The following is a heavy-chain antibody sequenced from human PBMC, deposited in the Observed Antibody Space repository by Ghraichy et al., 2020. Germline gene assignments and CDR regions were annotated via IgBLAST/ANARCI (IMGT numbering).Heavy chain of an antibody. CDR1: GFTFSSYA. V-gene: IGHV3-23*01. Sequence: LTCAASGFTFSSYAMSWVRQAPGKGLEWVSAISGSSGSTYYADSVKGRFTISRDNSKNTLYLQMNSLRAEDTAVYYCAKDTYYYGSGSYPYDYWGQGTLVTVSS. D-gene: IGHD3-10*01. CDR3: AKDTYYYGSGSYPYDY. J-gene: IGHJ4*02. CDR2: ISGSSGST.